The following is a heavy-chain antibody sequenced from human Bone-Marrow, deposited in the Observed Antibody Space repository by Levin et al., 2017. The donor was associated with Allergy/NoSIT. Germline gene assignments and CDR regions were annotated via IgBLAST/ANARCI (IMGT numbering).Heavy chain of an antibody. Sequence: GGSLRLSCEASGFTFTNFEMNWVRQAPGRGLEWISYINLRGSTMYYADSVRGRFTISRDNAKNSLFLRMDSLTAEETAVYYCARQVPNYYSGSGYYFDSWGQGTLVTVSS. CDR1: GFTFTNFE. V-gene: IGHV3-48*03. J-gene: IGHJ4*02. CDR2: INLRGSTM. CDR3: ARQVPNYYSGSGYYFDS. D-gene: IGHD3-22*01.